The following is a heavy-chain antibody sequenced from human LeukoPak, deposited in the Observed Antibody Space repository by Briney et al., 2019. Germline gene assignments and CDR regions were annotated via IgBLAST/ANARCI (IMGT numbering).Heavy chain of an antibody. CDR1: GFXXSGSA. J-gene: IGHJ4*02. CDR3: TSAIVGVTDY. Sequence: GGSLRLXCAASGFXXSGSAMHWVRXASGXXLEWVGRIRNKPYSYATAYAASVKGRFTISRDDSKNTTYLQMNSLETEDTAVXXCTSAIVGVTDYWGQGTLVIVSS. D-gene: IGHD1-26*01. CDR2: IRNKPYSYAT. V-gene: IGHV3-73*01.